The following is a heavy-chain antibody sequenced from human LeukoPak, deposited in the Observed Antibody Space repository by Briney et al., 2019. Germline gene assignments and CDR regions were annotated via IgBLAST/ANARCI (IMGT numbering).Heavy chain of an antibody. V-gene: IGHV3-9*03. D-gene: IGHD3-22*01. Sequence: GGSLRLSCAASGFTLDDYAMHWVRQAPGKGLEGVSGISWNSVNIGYADSVKGRFTISRDNAKNSLYLQMNSLRAEDMALYYCAKGTMIVVAVGDYFDYWGQGTLVTVSS. J-gene: IGHJ4*02. CDR2: ISWNSVNI. CDR3: AKGTMIVVAVGDYFDY. CDR1: GFTLDDYA.